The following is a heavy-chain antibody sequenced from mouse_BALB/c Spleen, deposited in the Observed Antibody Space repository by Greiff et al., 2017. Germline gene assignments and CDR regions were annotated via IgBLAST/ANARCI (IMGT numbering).Heavy chain of an antibody. CDR3: ARQRDGSSPAWFAY. D-gene: IGHD1-1*01. J-gene: IGHJ3*01. CDR2: ISSGGSYT. Sequence: EVKVVESGGDLVKPGGSLKLSCEASGFTFSSYGMSWVRQTPDKRLEWVATISSGGSYTYYPDSVKGRFTISRDNAKNTLYLQMRSLKSEDTAMYYFARQRDGSSPAWFAYWGQGTLVTVSA. CDR1: GFTFSSYG. V-gene: IGHV5-6*01.